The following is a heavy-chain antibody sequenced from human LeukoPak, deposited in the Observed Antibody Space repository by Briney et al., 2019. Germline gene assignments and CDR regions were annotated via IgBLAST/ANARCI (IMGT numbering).Heavy chain of an antibody. D-gene: IGHD4-11*01. V-gene: IGHV4-39*01. CDR3: ARVATNTVTTSGAFDI. CDR2: IYYSGST. CDR1: GGSISSSSYY. Sequence: KPSETLSLTCTVSGGSISSSSYYWGWIRRPPGKGLEWIGSIYYSGSTYYNPSLKSRVTISVDTSKNQFSLKLSSVTAADTAVYYCARVATNTVTTSGAFDIWGQGTMVTVSS. J-gene: IGHJ3*02.